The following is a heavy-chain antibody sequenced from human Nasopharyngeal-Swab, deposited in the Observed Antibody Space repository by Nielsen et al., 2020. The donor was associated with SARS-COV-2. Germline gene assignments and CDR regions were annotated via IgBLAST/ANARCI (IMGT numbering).Heavy chain of an antibody. CDR1: GGSISSSSYS. J-gene: IGHJ2*01. CDR3: ARLNVGSGWYFGCWYFDL. V-gene: IGHV4-39*01. D-gene: IGHD6-19*01. Sequence: SKTLSLTFTVSGGSISSSSYSWGWIRQPPGRGLEWIGSIYYSGTTYYNPSLKSRVTISVDTSKNQFTLKLSSVTAADKAVYYWARLNVGSGWYFGCWYFDLWGRGALVTVSS. CDR2: IYYSGTT.